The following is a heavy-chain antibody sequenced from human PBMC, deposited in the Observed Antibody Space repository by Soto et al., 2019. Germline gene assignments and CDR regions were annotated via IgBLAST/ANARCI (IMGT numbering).Heavy chain of an antibody. V-gene: IGHV4-34*01. Sequence: QVQLQQWGAGLLKPSETLSLTCAVTGGSLSGYYWSWIRQPPGKGLEWIGEVKDGGHTNYSPSLRCRVTISSDAATNQFSLSQNSVTAAVTGVYYCARGQEGVVATHWDQGSLVTVSS. D-gene: IGHD5-12*01. CDR3: ARGQEGVVATH. CDR2: VKDGGHT. J-gene: IGHJ4*02. CDR1: GGSLSGYY.